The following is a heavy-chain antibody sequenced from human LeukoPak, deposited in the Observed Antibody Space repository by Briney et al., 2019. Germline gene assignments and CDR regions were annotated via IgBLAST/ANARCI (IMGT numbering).Heavy chain of an antibody. CDR2: IHHSGMT. Sequence: SETLSLTCAVSGYSISSGYYWSWIRQPPGKGLEWIATIHHSGMTYYNPSLKSRVTISVDTSKNQFSLKLSSVTAAGTAVYYCAKYTGTNWGYSFDYWGQGTLVTVSS. J-gene: IGHJ4*02. CDR3: AKYTGTNWGYSFDY. D-gene: IGHD7-27*01. CDR1: GYSISSGYY. V-gene: IGHV4-38-2*01.